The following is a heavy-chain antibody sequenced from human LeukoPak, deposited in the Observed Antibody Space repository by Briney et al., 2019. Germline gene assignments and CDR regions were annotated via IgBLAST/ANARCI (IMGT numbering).Heavy chain of an antibody. CDR2: IRTSSEGA. CDR1: GFSFRDYP. Sequence: GGSLRLSCATSGFSFRDYPMNWVRQAPGKGLEWVSNIRTSSEGANLAFYADSVKGRVTFSRDDAKNTLYLHMHSLRDDDTAVYYCATDQRYAFDYWGQGTQVTVSS. CDR3: ATDQRYAFDY. J-gene: IGHJ4*02. D-gene: IGHD3-9*01. V-gene: IGHV3-11*03.